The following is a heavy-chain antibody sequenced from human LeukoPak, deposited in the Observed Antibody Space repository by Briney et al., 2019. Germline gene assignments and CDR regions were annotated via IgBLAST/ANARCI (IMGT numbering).Heavy chain of an antibody. D-gene: IGHD5-12*01. Sequence: PGGSLRLSCAASGLTVSSNYMSWVRQAPGKGLEWVSVMYRSDATYYADSVKGRFTMSRDTSKNTVYLQMDSLRSEDTAVYYCARAARGYSGYGENYYYYYYMDVWGKGTTVTVSS. CDR1: GLTVSSNY. CDR3: ARAARGYSGYGENYYYYYYMDV. V-gene: IGHV3-53*01. CDR2: MYRSDAT. J-gene: IGHJ6*03.